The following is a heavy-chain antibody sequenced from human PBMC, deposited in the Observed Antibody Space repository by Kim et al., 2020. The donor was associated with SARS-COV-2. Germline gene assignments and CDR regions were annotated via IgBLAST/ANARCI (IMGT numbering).Heavy chain of an antibody. D-gene: IGHD3-16*01. CDR3: ARRVGVVGWTLDG. CDR2: IYTAANR. J-gene: IGHJ6*02. V-gene: IGHV3-53*01. CDR1: GFNANSNY. Sequence: GGSLRLSCAASGFNANSNYIAWVRQAPGKGLEWVSAIYTAANRFYRDSVRGRFTVSEDTSKNTVYLQMSSLRDDDTAVYYCARRVGVVGWTLDGWGQGT.